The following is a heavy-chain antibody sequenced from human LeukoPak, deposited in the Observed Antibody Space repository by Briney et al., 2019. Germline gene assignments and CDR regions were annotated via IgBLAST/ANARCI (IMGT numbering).Heavy chain of an antibody. V-gene: IGHV4-34*01. J-gene: IGHJ4*02. CDR1: GGSFSGYY. CDR3: ARARDGYNSLYFDY. D-gene: IGHD5-24*01. CDR2: INHSRST. Sequence: ASETLSLTCAVYGGSFSGYYWSWIRQPPGKGLEWIGEINHSRSTNYNPSLKSRVTISVDTSKNQFSLKLSSVTAADTAVYYCARARDGYNSLYFDYWGQGTLVTVSS.